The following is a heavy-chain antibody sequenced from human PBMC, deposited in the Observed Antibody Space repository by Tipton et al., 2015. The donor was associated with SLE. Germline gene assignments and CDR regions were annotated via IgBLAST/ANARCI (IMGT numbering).Heavy chain of an antibody. CDR2: IYHSGST. D-gene: IGHD5-18*01. V-gene: IGHV4-30-2*05. CDR1: GGSISSGGYS. J-gene: IGHJ4*02. Sequence: TLSLTCAVSGGSISSGGYSWSWIRQPPGKGLEWIGYIYHSGSTYYNPSLKSRVTISIDTSKNQFSLKLSSVTAADTAVYYCARGGGSYGHGEDFDYWGQGTLVTVSS. CDR3: ARGGGSYGHGEDFDY.